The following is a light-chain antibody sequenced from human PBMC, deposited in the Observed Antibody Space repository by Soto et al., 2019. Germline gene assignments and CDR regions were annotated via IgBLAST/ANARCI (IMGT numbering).Light chain of an antibody. Sequence: QSALTQPASVSGSPGQSITISCTGTSSDVGSYNLVSWYQQHPGKAPKLMIYEGSKRPSGVSNRFSGSKSGNTASLTISGLQAEDEADYYCCSYAGSSTFGVFGGGTKVTVL. CDR1: SSDVGSYNL. CDR2: EGS. CDR3: CSYAGSSTFGV. V-gene: IGLV2-23*03. J-gene: IGLJ3*02.